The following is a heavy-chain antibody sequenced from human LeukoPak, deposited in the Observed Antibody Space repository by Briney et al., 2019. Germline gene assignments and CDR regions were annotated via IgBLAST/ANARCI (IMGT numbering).Heavy chain of an antibody. CDR1: GFTFTNAW. V-gene: IGHV3-15*01. Sequence: GGSPRLSCAASGFTFTNAWLSWVRQAPGKGLEWVGRIKSKTYGGTTDYAAPVKGRFTISRDDSKNTLYLQVNSLKTEDTAVYYCTTVGLSGYFDRSGYYYFDYWGQGTLVTVSS. CDR2: IKSKTYGGTT. CDR3: TTVGLSGYFDRSGYYYFDY. J-gene: IGHJ4*02. D-gene: IGHD3-22*01.